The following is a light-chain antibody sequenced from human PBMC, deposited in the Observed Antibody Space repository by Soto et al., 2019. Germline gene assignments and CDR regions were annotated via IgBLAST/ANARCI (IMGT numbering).Light chain of an antibody. CDR2: DAS. V-gene: IGKV3-11*01. CDR3: QQRSNWPLT. J-gene: IGKJ4*01. CDR1: QSVSSY. Sequence: EIVLTQSPATLSLSPGERATLSCRASQSVSSYLAWYQQKPGQAPRLLIYDASNRATGIPAGFSGSGSGTDLTLTISSLEPEDFAVYYCQQRSNWPLTFGGGTKVEIK.